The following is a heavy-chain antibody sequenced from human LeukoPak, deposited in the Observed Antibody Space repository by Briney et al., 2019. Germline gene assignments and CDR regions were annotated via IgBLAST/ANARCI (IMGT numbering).Heavy chain of an antibody. CDR2: ISGSGGST. J-gene: IGHJ6*02. D-gene: IGHD2-2*01. CDR1: GFTFSSYA. CDR3: AILAPGPTSAGIYYGMDV. Sequence: GGSLRLSCAASGFTFSSYAMNWVRQAPGKGLEWVSAISGSGGSTYYADSVKGRFTISRDNSKNTLYLQMNSLRAEDTAVYYCAILAPGPTSAGIYYGMDVWGQGTTVTVSS. V-gene: IGHV3-23*01.